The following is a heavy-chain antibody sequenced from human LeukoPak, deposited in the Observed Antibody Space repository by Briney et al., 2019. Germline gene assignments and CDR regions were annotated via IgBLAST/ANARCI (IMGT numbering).Heavy chain of an antibody. D-gene: IGHD6-19*01. V-gene: IGHV3-9*01. Sequence: GGSLRLYCAASGFTFDDYAMHWVRQAPGNDLQWVSDISWNSGSIGYADSVKGRFTIARDNAKNSLYLQINSLRAEDTALYYCAKDSGSGWYESNWFDPWGQGTLVTVSS. CDR2: ISWNSGSI. J-gene: IGHJ5*02. CDR3: AKDSGSGWYESNWFDP. CDR1: GFTFDDYA.